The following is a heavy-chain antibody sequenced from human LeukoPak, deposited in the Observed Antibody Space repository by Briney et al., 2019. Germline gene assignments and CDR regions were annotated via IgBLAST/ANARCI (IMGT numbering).Heavy chain of an antibody. Sequence: ASVKVSCKASGGTFISYAISWVRQAPGQGLEWMGGSIPIFGTANYAQKFQGRVTITADESTSTAYMELSSLRSEDTAVYYCARGDRIRLAATYLSGANAFDIWGQGTMVTVSS. CDR3: ARGDRIRLAATYLSGANAFDI. J-gene: IGHJ3*02. CDR1: GGTFISYA. CDR2: SIPIFGTA. D-gene: IGHD2-15*01. V-gene: IGHV1-69*01.